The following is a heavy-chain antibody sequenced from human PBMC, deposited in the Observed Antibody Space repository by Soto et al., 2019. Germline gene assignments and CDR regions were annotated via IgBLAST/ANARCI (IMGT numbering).Heavy chain of an antibody. J-gene: IGHJ4*02. CDR3: AKGGGTVILGATPIGQ. Sequence: QVQLVESGGGVVQPGRSLRLSCAASGFTFSNYGMHWVRQAPGKGLEWVTVISFDGSNIYYADSVKGRLTISRDNSKNTQVLQMNRLRAEDTAVYYGAKGGGTVILGATPIGQWGQGTLVTVSS. D-gene: IGHD3-10*01. CDR1: GFTFSNYG. V-gene: IGHV3-30*18. CDR2: ISFDGSNI.